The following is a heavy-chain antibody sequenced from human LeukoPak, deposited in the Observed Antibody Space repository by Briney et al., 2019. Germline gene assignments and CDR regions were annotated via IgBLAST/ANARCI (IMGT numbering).Heavy chain of an antibody. D-gene: IGHD3-3*01. CDR3: ARGRPTYDFWSGYYADY. CDR1: GGPFSGYY. CDR2: INHNGRT. V-gene: IGHV4-34*01. J-gene: IGHJ4*02. Sequence: PSETLSLTCAVYGGPFSGYYWSWIRQPPGQGLQWIGEINHNGRTNYSPSLKSRVTISVDASKNQFSLKLNSVTAADTAVYYCARGRPTYDFWSGYYADYWGQGTLVTVSS.